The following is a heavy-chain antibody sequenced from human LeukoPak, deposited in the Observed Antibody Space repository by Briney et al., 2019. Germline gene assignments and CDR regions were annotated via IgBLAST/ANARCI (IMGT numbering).Heavy chain of an antibody. V-gene: IGHV3-23*01. CDR2: ISGSGGTT. CDR1: TFTFSSYA. CDR3: ARVLPYDYINRFDR. D-gene: IGHD4-11*01. J-gene: IGHJ5*02. Sequence: GGSLRLSCAASTFTFSSYAMSWVRQAPGKGLEWVSAISGSGGTTYYADSVKGRFTISRDNAKNSLYPQMNSLRAEDTAVYYCARVLPYDYINRFDRWGQGTLVTVSS.